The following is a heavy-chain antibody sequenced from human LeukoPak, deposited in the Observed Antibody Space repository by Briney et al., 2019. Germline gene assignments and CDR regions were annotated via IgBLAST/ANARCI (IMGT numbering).Heavy chain of an antibody. J-gene: IGHJ4*02. CDR1: GFTFSNAW. D-gene: IGHD3-10*01. CDR2: IKSKTDGGTT. Sequence: GGSLRLSCAASGFTFSNAWMSWVRQAPGKGLEWVGRIKSKTDGGTTDYAAPVKGRFTISRDDSKNTLYLQMNSLKTEDTAVYYCTTDYGPVVVPAAKDGSGSYYKKKIDYWGQGTLVTVSS. CDR3: TTDYGPVVVPAAKDGSGSYYKKKIDY. V-gene: IGHV3-15*01.